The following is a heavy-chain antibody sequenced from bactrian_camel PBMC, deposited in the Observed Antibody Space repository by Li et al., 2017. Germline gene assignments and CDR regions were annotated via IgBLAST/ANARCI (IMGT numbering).Heavy chain of an antibody. CDR2: IDNAAIST. CDR3: ANREFGTFVG. V-gene: IGHV3S1*01. Sequence: VQLVESGGGLVRPGGSLRLSCATSGFRFDNYWMYWVRQAPGKGLEWVSTIDNAAISTYYADSVKGRFTISRDNAKNTLYLQLNSLKTEDTAIYYCANREFGTFVGWGQGTQVTVS. CDR1: GFRFDNYW. J-gene: IGHJ4*01. D-gene: IGHD5*01.